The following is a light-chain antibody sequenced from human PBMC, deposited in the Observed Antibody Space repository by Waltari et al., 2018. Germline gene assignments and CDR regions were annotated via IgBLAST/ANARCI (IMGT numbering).Light chain of an antibody. V-gene: IGKV1-5*03. CDR2: KAS. CDR3: QQYNSYSLLT. Sequence: DIQMTQSPSTLSESVGDRVTIPCRASQSISNWLAWYQQKPGKAPKLLIYKASTLESGVPSRFSGSGSGTEFTLTISSLQPDDFATYYCQQYNSYSLLTFGGGTKVEIK. J-gene: IGKJ4*01. CDR1: QSISNW.